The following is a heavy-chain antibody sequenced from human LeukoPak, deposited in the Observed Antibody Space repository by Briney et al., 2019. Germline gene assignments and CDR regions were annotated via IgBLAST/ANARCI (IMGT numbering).Heavy chain of an antibody. V-gene: IGHV1-69*05. CDR1: GGTFSSYA. D-gene: IGHD1-1*01. Sequence: SVKVSCKXSGGTFSSYAISWVRQAPGQGLEWMGGIIPIFGTANYAQKFQGRVTITTDESTSTAYMELSSLRSEDTAVYYCARSSPTGNYFDYWGQGTLVTVSS. CDR2: IIPIFGTA. CDR3: ARSSPTGNYFDY. J-gene: IGHJ4*02.